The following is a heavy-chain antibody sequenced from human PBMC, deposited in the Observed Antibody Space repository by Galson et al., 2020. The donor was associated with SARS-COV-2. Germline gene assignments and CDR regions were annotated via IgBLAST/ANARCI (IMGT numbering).Heavy chain of an antibody. J-gene: IGHJ4*02. D-gene: IGHD3-22*01. CDR1: GYTFTSYG. CDR2: ISAYNGNT. V-gene: IGHV1-18*01. Sequence: ASVKVSCKASGYTFTSYGISWVRQAPGQGLEWMGWISAYNGNTNYAQKLQGRVTMTTDTSTSTAYMELRSLRSEDTAVYYCACRQTYYYDSSGIFDYWGQGTLVTVSS. CDR3: ACRQTYYYDSSGIFDY.